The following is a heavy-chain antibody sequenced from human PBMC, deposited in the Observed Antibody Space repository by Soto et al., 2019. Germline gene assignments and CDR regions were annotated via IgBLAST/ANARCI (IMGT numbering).Heavy chain of an antibody. J-gene: IGHJ4*02. V-gene: IGHV3-73*01. D-gene: IGHD6-6*01. CDR2: IRTKSNGYAT. Sequence: GGSLRLSCAASGFTFSGSAIHWVRQASGKGLEWVARIRTKSNGYATTYAASVKGRFTISRDDSKNMAYLQMNGLKTEDTAMYYCSRVEYVTSSPIGWGQGTLVTV. CDR1: GFTFSGSA. CDR3: SRVEYVTSSPIG.